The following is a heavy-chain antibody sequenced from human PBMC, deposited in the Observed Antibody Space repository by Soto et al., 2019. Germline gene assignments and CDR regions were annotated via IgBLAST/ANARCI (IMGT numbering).Heavy chain of an antibody. CDR2: INHGGST. Sequence: QVQLQQWGAGLLKPSETLSLTCAVYGGSFSGYYWSWIRQPPGKGLEWIGEINHGGSTNYNPSLKSRVTISVDTSKNQFSLKLSSVTAADTAVYYCARSGRVAAAGTIRRFDYWGQGTLVTVSS. D-gene: IGHD6-13*01. CDR3: ARSGRVAAAGTIRRFDY. J-gene: IGHJ4*02. CDR1: GGSFSGYY. V-gene: IGHV4-34*01.